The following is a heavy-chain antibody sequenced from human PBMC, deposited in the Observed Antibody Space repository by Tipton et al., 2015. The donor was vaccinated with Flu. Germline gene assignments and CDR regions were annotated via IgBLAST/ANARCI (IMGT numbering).Heavy chain of an antibody. J-gene: IGHJ6*02. V-gene: IGHV3-11*04. CDR3: ARDRSSWFYYYYGMDV. CDR2: ISSSGSTI. Sequence: SLRLSCAASGFTFSDYYMSWIRQASGKGLEWVSYISSSGSTIYYADSVKGRFTISRDNAKNSLYLQMNSLRAEDTAVYYCARDRSSWFYYYYGMDVWGQGTTVTVSS. CDR1: GFTFSDYY. D-gene: IGHD6-13*01.